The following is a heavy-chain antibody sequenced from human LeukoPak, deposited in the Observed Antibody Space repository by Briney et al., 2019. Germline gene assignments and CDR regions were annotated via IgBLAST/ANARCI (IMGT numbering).Heavy chain of an antibody. CDR3: AKDTGREIVWRDYLDY. CDR1: GFTVSSNY. CDR2: IYSGGST. V-gene: IGHV3-53*05. D-gene: IGHD3-22*01. J-gene: IGHJ4*02. Sequence: GGSLRLSCAASGFTVSSNYMSWVRQAPGKGLEWVSVIYSGGSTYYADSVKGRFTISRDNSKNTLYLQMNSLTTEDTALYYCAKDTGREIVWRDYLDYWGQGTLVTVSS.